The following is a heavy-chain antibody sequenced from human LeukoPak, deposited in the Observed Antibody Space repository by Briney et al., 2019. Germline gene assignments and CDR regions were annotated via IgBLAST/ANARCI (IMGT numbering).Heavy chain of an antibody. D-gene: IGHD3-9*01. Sequence: GGSLRLSCAAPGFTFSSYPMSWGRQAPGKGLEWVSAISGSGGRTYYAASVKGRFTISRDNSKNTLSLQMTSLRAEDTAVYYCAKGRLETSVLRYFDWLEHYFDYWGQGTLVTVSS. CDR2: ISGSGGRT. V-gene: IGHV3-23*01. CDR3: AKGRLETSVLRYFDWLEHYFDY. J-gene: IGHJ4*02. CDR1: GFTFSSYP.